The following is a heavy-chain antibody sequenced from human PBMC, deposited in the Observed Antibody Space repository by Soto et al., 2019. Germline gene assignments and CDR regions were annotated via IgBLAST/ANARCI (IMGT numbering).Heavy chain of an antibody. Sequence: GASVKVSCTASGCTFSSYRSNWVRQAPGQGLEWVGGIVPIYRTADYAQKFQGRVTITADESAGTAYMELRGLKSQDTALYYCATDSGAKLSSSWGQGTLVTVSS. J-gene: IGHJ4*02. D-gene: IGHD6-13*01. CDR2: IVPIYRTA. CDR3: ATDSGAKLSSS. V-gene: IGHV1-69*13. CDR1: GCTFSSYR.